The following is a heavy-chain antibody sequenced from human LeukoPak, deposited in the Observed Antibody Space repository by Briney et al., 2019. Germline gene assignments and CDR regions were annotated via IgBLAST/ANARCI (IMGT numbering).Heavy chain of an antibody. J-gene: IGHJ4*02. D-gene: IGHD4-23*01. CDR3: VRDLDLGGYSSFEY. CDR1: GFTFSSYA. CDR2: ISGSGGST. Sequence: GGSLRLSCAASGFTFSSYAMSWVRQAPGKGLEWVSAISGSGGSTYYADSVKGRFTISRDNAKNSLYLQMNTLRAEDTAVYYCVRDLDLGGYSSFEYWGQGTLVTVSS. V-gene: IGHV3-23*01.